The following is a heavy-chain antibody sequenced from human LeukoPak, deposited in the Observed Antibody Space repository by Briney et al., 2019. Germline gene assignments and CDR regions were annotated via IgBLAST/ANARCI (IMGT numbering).Heavy chain of an antibody. Sequence: PSETLYLTCTVGCGSISSSRYYWGWVRQPQEKGLEWIGSIYYSGSTYYNPSLKSRVTISVDTSKNQFSLKLSSVTAADTAVYYCARHLLALFDYWGQGTLVAVSS. D-gene: IGHD2-21*01. J-gene: IGHJ4*02. CDR3: ARHLLALFDY. V-gene: IGHV4-39*01. CDR2: IYYSGST. CDR1: CGSISSSRYY.